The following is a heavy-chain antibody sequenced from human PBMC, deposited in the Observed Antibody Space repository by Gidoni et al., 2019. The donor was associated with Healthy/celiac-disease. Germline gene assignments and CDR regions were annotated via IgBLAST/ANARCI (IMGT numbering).Heavy chain of an antibody. CDR2: INHSGST. V-gene: IGHV4-34*01. CDR3: ARLYDILTGSSADY. Sequence: QVQLQQWGAGLLKPSETLSLTCAVYVGSFSGYYWSWIRQPPGKGLEWIGEINHSGSTNYNPSLKSRVTISVDTSKNQFSLKLSSVTAADTAVYYCARLYDILTGSSADYWGQGTLVTVSS. J-gene: IGHJ4*02. D-gene: IGHD3-9*01. CDR1: VGSFSGYY.